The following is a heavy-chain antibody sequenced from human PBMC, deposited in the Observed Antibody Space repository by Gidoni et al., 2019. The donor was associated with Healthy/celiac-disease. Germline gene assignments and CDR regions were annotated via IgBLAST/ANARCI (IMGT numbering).Heavy chain of an antibody. CDR1: GGSFSGYD. J-gene: IGHJ4*02. CDR2: LNHSGST. CDR3: ARGGGIAAASGNDY. Sequence: QVQLQQWGAGLLKPSETLSRTCAVYGGSFSGYDWSWIRQPPGKGLEWIGELNHSGSTNYNPPLKSRVTISVDTSKNQFSLKLSSVTAADTAVYYCARGGGIAAASGNDYWGQGTLVTVSS. D-gene: IGHD6-13*01. V-gene: IGHV4-34*01.